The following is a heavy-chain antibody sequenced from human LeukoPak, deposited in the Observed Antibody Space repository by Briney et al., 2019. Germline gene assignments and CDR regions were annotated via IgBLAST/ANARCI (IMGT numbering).Heavy chain of an antibody. CDR1: GFTFSSYA. V-gene: IGHV3-30-3*02. J-gene: IGHJ4*02. Sequence: GGSLRLSCAASGFTFSSYAMHWVRQAPGKGLEWVAVISYDGSNKYYADSVKGRFTISRDNSKNTLYLQMNSLRPEDTAVYYCAEGHSGTPFNYWGQGTLVTVSS. CDR2: ISYDGSNK. CDR3: AEGHSGTPFNY. D-gene: IGHD6-19*01.